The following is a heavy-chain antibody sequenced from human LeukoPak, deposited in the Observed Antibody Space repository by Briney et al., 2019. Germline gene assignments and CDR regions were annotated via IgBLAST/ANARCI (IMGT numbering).Heavy chain of an antibody. V-gene: IGHV4-34*01. CDR3: ARDMVRGVNTNWFDP. Sequence: PLETLSLTCAVYGGSFSGYYWSWIRQPPGKGLEWIGEINHSGSTNYNPSLKSRVTISVDTSKNQFSLKLSSVTAADTAVCYCARDMVRGVNTNWFDPWGQGTLVTVSS. J-gene: IGHJ5*02. CDR2: INHSGST. D-gene: IGHD3-10*01. CDR1: GGSFSGYY.